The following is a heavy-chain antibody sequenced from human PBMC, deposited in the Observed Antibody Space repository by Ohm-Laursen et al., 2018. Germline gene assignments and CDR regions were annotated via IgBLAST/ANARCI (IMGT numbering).Heavy chain of an antibody. Sequence: SQTLSLTCTVSGDSLSSYYWSWIRQPPGKGLEWIGYIYYSGSTNYNPSLKSLLTISVDTSKNQFSLKLSSVTAADTAVYYCARRGHAFDIWGQGTMVTVSS. J-gene: IGHJ3*02. CDR3: ARRGHAFDI. V-gene: IGHV4-59*01. CDR1: GDSLSSYY. CDR2: IYYSGST.